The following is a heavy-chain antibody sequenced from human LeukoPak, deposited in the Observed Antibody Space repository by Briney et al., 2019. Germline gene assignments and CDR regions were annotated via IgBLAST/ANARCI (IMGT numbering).Heavy chain of an antibody. CDR3: ARGRDNWFDP. V-gene: IGHV5-51*01. CDR2: IYPGDSNT. J-gene: IGHJ5*02. CDR1: GYIFTDYW. Sequence: GESLRISCKGSGYIFTDYWIGWVRQMPGKGLEWMGFIYPGDSNTRCSPSFQGQVTISADKFITNAYLQWSSLKASDTAMYYCARGRDNWFDPWGQGTLVTVSP.